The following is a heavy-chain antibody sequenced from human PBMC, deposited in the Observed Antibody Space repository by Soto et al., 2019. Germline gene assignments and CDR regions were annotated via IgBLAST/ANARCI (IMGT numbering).Heavy chain of an antibody. D-gene: IGHD1-26*01. J-gene: IGHJ4*02. CDR2: IYSGGST. Sequence: AGGSLRLSCAASGFTVSSNYMSWVRQAPGKGLEWVSVIYSGGSTYYADSVKGRFTISRDNSKNTLYLQMNSLRAEDTAVYYCARAKSGSYYKYYFDYWGQGTLVTVSS. CDR3: ARAKSGSYYKYYFDY. V-gene: IGHV3-53*01. CDR1: GFTVSSNY.